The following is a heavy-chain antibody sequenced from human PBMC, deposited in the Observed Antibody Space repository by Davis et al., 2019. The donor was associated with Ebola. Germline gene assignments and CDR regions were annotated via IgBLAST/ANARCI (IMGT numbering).Heavy chain of an antibody. J-gene: IGHJ4*02. CDR1: GYPFTNYG. CDR2: ITPYNGNT. Sequence: ASVKVSCNASGYPFTNYGISWVRHAPGQGLQWMGWITPYNGNTDYAQKLQGRVTMTTDTSTSTAYMELRGLRSDDTAVYYCARAQFPTTSDHWGQGTLVTVSS. D-gene: IGHD1-1*01. V-gene: IGHV1-18*01. CDR3: ARAQFPTTSDH.